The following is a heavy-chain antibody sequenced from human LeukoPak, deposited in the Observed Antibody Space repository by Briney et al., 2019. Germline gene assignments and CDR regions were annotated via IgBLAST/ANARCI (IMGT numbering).Heavy chain of an antibody. CDR1: GYSFSTYW. Sequence: PGESLKISCKDSGYSFSTYWVGWVRQMPGKGLEYMGIIFPGTSEVRYSPAFQGQVTISADKSLSSAYLQWTSLKASDSAMYYCARHTGWPQAGWFDPWGQGTLVTVSS. D-gene: IGHD2-15*01. J-gene: IGHJ5*02. V-gene: IGHV5-51*01. CDR3: ARHTGWPQAGWFDP. CDR2: IFPGTSEV.